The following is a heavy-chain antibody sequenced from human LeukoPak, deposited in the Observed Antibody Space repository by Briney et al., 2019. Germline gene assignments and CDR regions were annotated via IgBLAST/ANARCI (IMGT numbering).Heavy chain of an antibody. V-gene: IGHV3-23*01. J-gene: IGHJ4*02. Sequence: GGSLRLSCAASGFTFSSSAMSWVRQAPGKGLEWVSAISNNGGYTYYADSVQGRFTISRDNSKSTLCLQMNSLRAEDTAVYYCAKAGAGSGDYPDYWGQGTLVTVSS. CDR2: ISNNGGYT. D-gene: IGHD4-17*01. CDR1: GFTFSSSA. CDR3: AKAGAGSGDYPDY.